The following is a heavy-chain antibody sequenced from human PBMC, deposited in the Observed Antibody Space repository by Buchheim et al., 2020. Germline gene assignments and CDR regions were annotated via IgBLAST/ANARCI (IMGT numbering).Heavy chain of an antibody. J-gene: IGHJ4*02. CDR1: GFTFSSYG. Sequence: QVQLVESGGGVVQPGRSLRLSCAASGFTFSSYGMHWVRQAPGKGLEWVAVISYDGSNKYYADSVKGRFTISRDNSKNTQYLQMNSLRAEDTAVYYCATSYGSGSYYNGDYWGQGTL. CDR3: ATSYGSGSYYNGDY. CDR2: ISYDGSNK. D-gene: IGHD3-10*01. V-gene: IGHV3-30*03.